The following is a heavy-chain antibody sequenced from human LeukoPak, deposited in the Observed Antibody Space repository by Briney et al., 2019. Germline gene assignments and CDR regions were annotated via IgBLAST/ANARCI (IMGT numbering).Heavy chain of an antibody. V-gene: IGHV3-30*01. CDR3: ARGGRPFDY. Sequence: GRSLRLSCAASGFTFSSYAMHWVRQAPGKGLEWVAVISYDGSNKYYADSVKGRFTISRDNSKSTLYLQMNSLRAEDTAVYYCARGGRPFDYWGQGTLVTVSS. CDR2: ISYDGSNK. J-gene: IGHJ4*02. CDR1: GFTFSSYA.